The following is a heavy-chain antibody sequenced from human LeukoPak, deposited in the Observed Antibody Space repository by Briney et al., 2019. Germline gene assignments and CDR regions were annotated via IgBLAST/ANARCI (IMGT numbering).Heavy chain of an antibody. Sequence: PGGSLRLSCAASGFTFSNYGMHWVRQAPGKGLEWVVVISHDGSNNNYADSVKGRFTISRDNAKNSLYLQMNSLRAEDTAVYYCARGALGSSWYSPAPGDYWGQGTLVTVSS. V-gene: IGHV3-30*03. CDR2: ISHDGSNN. CDR1: GFTFSNYG. CDR3: ARGALGSSWYSPAPGDY. D-gene: IGHD6-13*01. J-gene: IGHJ4*02.